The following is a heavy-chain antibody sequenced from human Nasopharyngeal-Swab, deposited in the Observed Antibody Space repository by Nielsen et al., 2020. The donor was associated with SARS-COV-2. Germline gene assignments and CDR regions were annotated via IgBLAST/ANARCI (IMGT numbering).Heavy chain of an antibody. V-gene: IGHV1-18*01. J-gene: IGHJ4*02. CDR2: ISAYNGNT. CDR1: GYTFTRKG. Sequence: ASVKVSCKASGYTFTRKGMRGGGEGRGRGLEWMGWISAYNGNTNYAQKLQGRVTMTTDTSTSTAYMELRSLRSDDTAVYYCARVNLGMIVVVEDYWGQGTLVTVSS. D-gene: IGHD3-22*01. CDR3: ARVNLGMIVVVEDY.